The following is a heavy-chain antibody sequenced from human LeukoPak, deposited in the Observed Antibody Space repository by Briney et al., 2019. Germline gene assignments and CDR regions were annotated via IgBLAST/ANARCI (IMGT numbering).Heavy chain of an antibody. Sequence: PGGSLRLSCAASEFTFSTYWMHWVRQVPGKGLVWVSRINTDGSSTTYADSVKGRFTISRDNAKNTVDLQMNSLRAEDTAVYYCAGGTSGNYYCDSWGQGTLVTVSS. CDR2: INTDGSST. CDR3: AGGTSGNYYCDS. CDR1: EFTFSTYW. V-gene: IGHV3-74*01. D-gene: IGHD3-10*01. J-gene: IGHJ4*02.